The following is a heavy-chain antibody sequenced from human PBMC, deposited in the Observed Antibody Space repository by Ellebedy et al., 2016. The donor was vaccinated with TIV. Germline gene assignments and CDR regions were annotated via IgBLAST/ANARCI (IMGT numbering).Heavy chain of an antibody. CDR2: IKSDGSIT. CDR3: IRGGPLDY. J-gene: IGHJ4*02. V-gene: IGHV3-74*01. Sequence: GESLKISXAASGFAFSNYWMHWVRQVPGKGLVWVSRIKSDGSITNYADSVKGRFTISRDNAKNTLYLQMNSLRAEDTGVYYCIRGGPLDYWGQGTLVTASS. CDR1: GFAFSNYW.